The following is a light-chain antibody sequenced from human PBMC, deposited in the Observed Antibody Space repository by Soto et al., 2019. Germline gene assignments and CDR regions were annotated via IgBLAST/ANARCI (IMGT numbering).Light chain of an antibody. CDR2: GAS. J-gene: IGKJ5*01. CDR3: EQYNNWPIT. V-gene: IGKV3-15*01. CDR1: QSVTSN. Sequence: EVVMTQSPATLSVSPGERATLSCRASQSVTSNYLAWYQQKPGQAPRLLIYGASTRATGIPARFSGSGSGTEFTLTISSLQSEDFAVYYCEQYNNWPITFGQGTRLE.